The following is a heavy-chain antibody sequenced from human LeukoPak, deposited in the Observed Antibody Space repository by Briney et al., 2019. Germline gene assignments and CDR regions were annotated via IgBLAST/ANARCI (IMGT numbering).Heavy chain of an antibody. CDR2: INHSGST. CDR3: AGRGWLPAWVDY. CDR1: GGSFSGYY. V-gene: IGHV4-34*01. Sequence: PSETLSLTCAVYGGSFSGYYWSWIRQPPGKGLEWIGEINHSGSTNYNPSLKSRVTISVDTSKNQFSLKLSSVTAADTAVYYCAGRGWLPAWVDYWGQGTLVTVSS. J-gene: IGHJ4*02. D-gene: IGHD5-18*01.